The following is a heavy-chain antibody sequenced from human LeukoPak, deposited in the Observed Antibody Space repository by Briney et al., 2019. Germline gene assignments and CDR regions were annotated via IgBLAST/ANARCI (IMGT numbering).Heavy chain of an antibody. CDR1: GGSVSSSSYY. CDR2: ISYSGST. J-gene: IGHJ2*01. D-gene: IGHD6-13*01. V-gene: IGHV4-39*01. Sequence: TSETLSLTCTVSGGSVSSSSYYWGWVRQPPGKGLEWIGTISYSGSTYYNPSLKSRVTISVDTSNNQFSLKLTSVTAADTAVYYCARRSPIAAAGTSWYFDLWGRGTLVTVSS. CDR3: ARRSPIAAAGTSWYFDL.